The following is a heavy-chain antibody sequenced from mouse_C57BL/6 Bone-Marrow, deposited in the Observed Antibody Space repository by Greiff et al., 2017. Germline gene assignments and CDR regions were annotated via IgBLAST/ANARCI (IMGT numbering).Heavy chain of an antibody. V-gene: IGHV1-77*01. D-gene: IGHD2-5*01. CDR2: IGPGSGST. CDR3: ARPYDSKSSRFAY. J-gene: IGHJ3*01. CDR1: GYTFTDYY. Sequence: VQLQQSGAELVKPGASVKISCKASGYTFTDYYINWVKQRPGQGLEWIGQIGPGSGSTYYNEKFKGKATLTADKSSSTAYMQLSSLTSKDSAVYFCARPYDSKSSRFAYWGQGTLVTVSA.